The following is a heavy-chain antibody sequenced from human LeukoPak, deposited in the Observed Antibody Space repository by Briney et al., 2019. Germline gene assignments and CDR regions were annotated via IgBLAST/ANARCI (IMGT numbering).Heavy chain of an antibody. CDR2: IIPIFGTA. Sequence: SVKVSCKASGGTFSSYAISWVRQASGQGLEWMGGIIPIFGTANYAQKFQGRVTITTDESTSTAYMELSSLRSEDTAVYYCARARGSSTSCHIWGQGTMVTVSS. V-gene: IGHV1-69*05. D-gene: IGHD2-2*01. J-gene: IGHJ3*02. CDR1: GGTFSSYA. CDR3: ARARGSSTSCHI.